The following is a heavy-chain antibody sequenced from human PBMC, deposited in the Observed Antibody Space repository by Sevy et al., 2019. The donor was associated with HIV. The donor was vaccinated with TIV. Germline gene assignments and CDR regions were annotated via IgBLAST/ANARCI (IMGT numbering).Heavy chain of an antibody. CDR3: ARGVGLDC. D-gene: IGHD1-26*01. CDR2: IRPDGSDK. J-gene: IGHJ4*02. V-gene: IGHV3-7*01. Sequence: GGSLRLSCAASGFTFSPYWMTWVRQAPGKGLEWVANIRPDGSDKYYVDSVKGRFAISRDISKNSRYLEMNSLRADDTAMYYCARGVGLDCWGEGALDTLSS. CDR1: GFTFSPYW.